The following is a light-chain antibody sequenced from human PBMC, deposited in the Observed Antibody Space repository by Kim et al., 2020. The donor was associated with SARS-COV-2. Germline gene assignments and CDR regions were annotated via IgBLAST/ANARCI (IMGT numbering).Light chain of an antibody. J-gene: IGLJ2*01. V-gene: IGLV3-21*04. CDR3: QVWDGSTDHPV. Sequence: PGETATITCGGYNIGSKSVHWYQKKPGQAPVLVIYYDSDRPSGIPERFSGSSSRNTATLTISRVEAGDEADYYCQVWDGSTDHPVFGGGTQLTVL. CDR1: NIGSKS. CDR2: YDS.